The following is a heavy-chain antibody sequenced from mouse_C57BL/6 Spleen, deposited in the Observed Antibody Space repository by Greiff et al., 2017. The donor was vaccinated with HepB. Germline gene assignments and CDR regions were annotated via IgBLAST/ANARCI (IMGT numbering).Heavy chain of an antibody. J-gene: IGHJ1*03. Sequence: QVQLQQSGPELVRPGASVKLSCKASGYTFTSYDINWVKQRPGQGLEWIGWIYPRDGSTKYNEKFKGKATLTVDTSSSTAYMELHSLTSEDSAVYFCARYDYGSSPYFDVWGTGTTVTVSS. V-gene: IGHV1-85*01. CDR1: GYTFTSYD. CDR3: ARYDYGSSPYFDV. D-gene: IGHD1-1*01. CDR2: IYPRDGST.